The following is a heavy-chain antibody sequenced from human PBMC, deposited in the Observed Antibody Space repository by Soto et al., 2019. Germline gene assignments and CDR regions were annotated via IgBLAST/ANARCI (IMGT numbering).Heavy chain of an antibody. Sequence: GGSLRLSCAASGFTFSSYAMSWVRQAPGKGLEWVSAISGSGGSTYYADSVKGRFTISRDNSKNTLYLQMNSLRAEDTAVYYCAKSYSSSAYYYYGVDVWGQGTTVTVSS. V-gene: IGHV3-23*01. J-gene: IGHJ6*02. CDR2: ISGSGGST. CDR3: AKSYSSSAYYYYGVDV. D-gene: IGHD6-6*01. CDR1: GFTFSSYA.